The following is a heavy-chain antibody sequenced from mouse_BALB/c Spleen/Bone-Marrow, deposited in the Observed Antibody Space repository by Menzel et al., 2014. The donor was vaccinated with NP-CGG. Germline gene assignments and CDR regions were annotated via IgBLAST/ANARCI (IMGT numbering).Heavy chain of an antibody. Sequence: EVKLVESGGDLVQPGGSLKLSCAVSGLTFSNYNISWVRQTPEKRLERVAYISNGGGNTYYPDTVKGRFTISRDNAKNTLYLQMTSLKSEDTAIYYCARHETGTGQYFDYWGQGTTLTVSS. CDR3: ARHETGTGQYFDY. CDR2: ISNGGGNT. J-gene: IGHJ2*01. CDR1: GLTFSNYN. D-gene: IGHD4-1*01. V-gene: IGHV5-12-2*01.